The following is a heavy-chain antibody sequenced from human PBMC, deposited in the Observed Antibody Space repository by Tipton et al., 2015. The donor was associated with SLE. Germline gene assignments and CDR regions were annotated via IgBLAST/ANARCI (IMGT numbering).Heavy chain of an antibody. CDR1: GGSFSGYY. CDR2: INHSGST. D-gene: IGHD2-8*01. J-gene: IGHJ4*02. V-gene: IGHV4-34*01. CDR3: ARGGDCTNGVCYPY. Sequence: TLSLTCAVYGGSFSGYYWSWIRQPPGKGLEWIGEINHSGSTNYNPSLKSRVTISVDTSKNQFSLKLSSVTAPDTAVYYCARGGDCTNGVCYPYWGQGTLVTVSS.